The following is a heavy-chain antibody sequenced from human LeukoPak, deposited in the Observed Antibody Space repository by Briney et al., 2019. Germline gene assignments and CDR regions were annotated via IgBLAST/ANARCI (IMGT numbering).Heavy chain of an antibody. V-gene: IGHV3-48*03. Sequence: GGSLRLSCAASGFTFSSYETNWVRQAPGKGLEWVSYISSSGSTIYYADSVKGRFTISRDNAKNSLYLQMNSLRAEDTAVYYCARDIGDYVWGSYHLRFDPWGQGTLVTVSS. CDR2: ISSSGSTI. CDR1: GFTFSSYE. CDR3: ARDIGDYVWGSYHLRFDP. J-gene: IGHJ5*02. D-gene: IGHD3-16*02.